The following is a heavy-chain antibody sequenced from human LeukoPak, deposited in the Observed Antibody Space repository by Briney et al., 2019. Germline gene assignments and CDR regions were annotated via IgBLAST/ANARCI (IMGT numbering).Heavy chain of an antibody. CDR3: ARDFFPVVDSTWYEIGY. J-gene: IGHJ4*02. CDR1: GFTFNDYA. D-gene: IGHD2-21*01. CDR2: ISYDGYDK. Sequence: GGSLRLSCEASGFTFNDYALYWVRQAPGKGLEWVTLISYDGYDKSYADSVRGRFTISRDNSRNTLYLQMDSLRSEDTAVYYCARDFFPVVDSTWYEIGYWGQGTLVTVSS. V-gene: IGHV3-30-3*01.